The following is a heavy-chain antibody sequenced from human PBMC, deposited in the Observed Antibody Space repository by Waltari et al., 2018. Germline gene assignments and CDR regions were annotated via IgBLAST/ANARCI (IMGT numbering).Heavy chain of an antibody. V-gene: IGHV3-33*01. CDR2: IWYDGSNK. J-gene: IGHJ4*02. D-gene: IGHD3-3*01. CDR1: GFPFSSYG. Sequence: QVQLVESGGGVVQPGRSLRLSCAASGFPFSSYGMHWVRQAPGKGLEWVAVIWYDGSNKYYADSVKGRFTISRDNSKNTLYLQMNSLRAEDTAVYYCARDLDDFWSGYYDYWGQGTLVTVSS. CDR3: ARDLDDFWSGYYDY.